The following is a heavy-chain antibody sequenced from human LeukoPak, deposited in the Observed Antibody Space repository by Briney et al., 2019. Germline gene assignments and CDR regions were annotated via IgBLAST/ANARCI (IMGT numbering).Heavy chain of an antibody. J-gene: IGHJ4*02. D-gene: IGHD4-17*01. CDR2: IYHSGST. V-gene: IGHV4-4*02. Sequence: PSGTLSLTCAVFGGSISSRNWWSWVRQPPGKGLEWIGEIYHSGSTNYNPSLKTRVTISVDKSKNQFSLKLSSVTAADTAVYYCARASHDYGDYSHFDYWGQGTLVTVSS. CDR1: GGSISSRNW. CDR3: ARASHDYGDYSHFDY.